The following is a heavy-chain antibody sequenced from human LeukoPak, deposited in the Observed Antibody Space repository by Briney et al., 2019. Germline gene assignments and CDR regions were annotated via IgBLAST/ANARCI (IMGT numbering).Heavy chain of an antibody. CDR1: GGTFSSYA. CDR2: IIPIFGTA. V-gene: IGHV1-69*01. Sequence: GASVKVSCKASGGTFSSYAISWVRQAPGQGLEWMGGIIPIFGTANYAQKFQGRVTITADESTSTAYMELSSLRSEDTAVYYCASGGRGGYDFDYWVQGTLVTVSS. J-gene: IGHJ4*02. CDR3: ASGGRGGYDFDY. D-gene: IGHD5-12*01.